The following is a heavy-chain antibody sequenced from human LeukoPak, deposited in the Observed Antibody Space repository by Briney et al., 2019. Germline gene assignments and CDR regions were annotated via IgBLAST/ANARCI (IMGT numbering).Heavy chain of an antibody. Sequence: GGSLRLSCAASGFTFSNYEMNWVRQAPGKGLEWVSYITSSGNTIYYANSVKGRFTISRDNAKNSLYLQMNSLRAEDTAVYYCARGSPGYWGQGILVTVSS. V-gene: IGHV3-48*03. CDR3: ARGSPGY. CDR2: ITSSGNTI. CDR1: GFTFSNYE. J-gene: IGHJ4*02.